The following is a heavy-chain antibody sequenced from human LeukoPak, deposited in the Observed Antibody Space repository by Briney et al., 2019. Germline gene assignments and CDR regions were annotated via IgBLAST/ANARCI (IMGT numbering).Heavy chain of an antibody. CDR1: GFTFSSYS. Sequence: GGSLSLSCAASGFTFSSYSMNWVRQAPGKGLEWVSSISSSSSYIYYADSVKGRFTISRDNAKNSLYLQMNSLRAEDTAGYHCARMGITMVRGARGYWGQGTLVTVSS. V-gene: IGHV3-21*01. D-gene: IGHD3-10*01. J-gene: IGHJ4*02. CDR2: ISSSSSYI. CDR3: ARMGITMVRGARGY.